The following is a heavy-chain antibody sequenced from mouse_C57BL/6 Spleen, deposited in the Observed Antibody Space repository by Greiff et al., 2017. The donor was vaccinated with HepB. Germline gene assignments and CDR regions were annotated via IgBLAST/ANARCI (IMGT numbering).Heavy chain of an antibody. V-gene: IGHV2-9-1*01. CDR1: GFSLTSYA. D-gene: IGHD2-3*01. CDR2: IWTGGGT. Sequence: VQLQESGPGLVAPSQSLSITCTVSGFSLTSYAISWVRQPPGKGLEWLGVIWTGGGTNYNSALKSRLSISKDNSKSQVFLKMNSLQTDDTARYYCARTYDGYYFAWFAYWGQGTLVTVSA. CDR3: ARTYDGYYFAWFAY. J-gene: IGHJ3*01.